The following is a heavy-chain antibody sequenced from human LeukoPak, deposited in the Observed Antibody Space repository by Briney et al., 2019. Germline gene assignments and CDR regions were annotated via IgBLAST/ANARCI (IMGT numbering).Heavy chain of an antibody. CDR3: ASVSSLTDIDY. D-gene: IGHD2-8*01. J-gene: IGHJ4*02. Sequence: SETLSLTCTVSGGSIRSDYWCWIRQSPGKGLEWIGYLSHSGSTGYNTPLQSRASISGDTSGNQFSLRLSSVTAADTAVYYCASVSSLTDIDYWGQGTLV. V-gene: IGHV4-59*01. CDR2: LSHSGST. CDR1: GGSIRSDY.